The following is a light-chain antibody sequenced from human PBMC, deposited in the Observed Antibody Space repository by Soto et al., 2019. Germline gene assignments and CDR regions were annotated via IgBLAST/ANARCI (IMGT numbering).Light chain of an antibody. CDR1: QSVSGSD. J-gene: IGKJ5*01. CDR2: GVS. Sequence: EVVLTQSPGTLSFSPGERATLSCRASQSVSGSDLAWYQQKPGQAPRLLISGVSNRATGTPDRFSGSGSGTDFTFTISRLQPEDIATYYCQHYDNLPSVTFGQGTRLEIK. V-gene: IGKV3-20*01. CDR3: QHYDNLPSVT.